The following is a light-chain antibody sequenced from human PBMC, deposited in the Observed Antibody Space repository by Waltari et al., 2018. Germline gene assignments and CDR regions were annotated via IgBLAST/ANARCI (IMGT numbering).Light chain of an antibody. CDR1: TSDVGSYDL. V-gene: IGLV2-23*02. J-gene: IGLJ1*01. CDR2: EVF. Sequence: QSALTQPAPVSGTPGQSITIPCSGTTSDVGSYDLVSWYQQHPGEAPKLLICEVFKRPPDTSSRFSGAKSGSTASLTISGLQPEDEADYYCCSYAGRGTYVFGSGTKVTVL. CDR3: CSYAGRGTYV.